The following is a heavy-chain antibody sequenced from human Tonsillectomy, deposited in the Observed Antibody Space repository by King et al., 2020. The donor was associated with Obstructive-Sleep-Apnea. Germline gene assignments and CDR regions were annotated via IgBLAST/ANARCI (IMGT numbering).Heavy chain of an antibody. CDR2: IYYSGST. Sequence: HVQLQESGPGLVKPSQTLSLTCTVSGGSISSGGYYWCWIRQPPGKGLEWIGYIYYSGSTYYNPSLKSRVTISVATSKNQFSLKLSSVTAADTAVYYCARDNIEYQLLFDYWGQGTLVTVSS. CDR1: GGSISSGGYY. J-gene: IGHJ4*02. D-gene: IGHD2-2*01. CDR3: ARDNIEYQLLFDY. V-gene: IGHV4-31*03.